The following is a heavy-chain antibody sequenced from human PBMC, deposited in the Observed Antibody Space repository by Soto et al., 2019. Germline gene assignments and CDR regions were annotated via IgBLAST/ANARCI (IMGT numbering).Heavy chain of an antibody. Sequence: GASVKVSCKASGGTFGSYAISWVRQAPGQGLEWMGGIIPIFGTANYAQKFQGRVTITADESTSTAYMELSSLRSEDTAVYYCARSRTSGDGGAFDIWGQGTMVTVSS. CDR3: ARSRTSGDGGAFDI. CDR2: IIPIFGTA. V-gene: IGHV1-69*13. CDR1: GGTFGSYA. J-gene: IGHJ3*02. D-gene: IGHD3-16*01.